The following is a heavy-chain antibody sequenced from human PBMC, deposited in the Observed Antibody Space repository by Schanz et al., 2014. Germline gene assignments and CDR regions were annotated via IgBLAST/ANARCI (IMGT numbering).Heavy chain of an antibody. Sequence: QVQLVESGGGLVKPGGSLRLSCAASGFTFSSYAMHWVRQAPGKGLEWVAVISYDGRNKYYADSVKGRFTISRDNSKNTLYLHMNTLRSEDTAVYYCAKDSTHIDIVLVPTAIDYGGQGTLXTVAS. J-gene: IGHJ4*02. CDR1: GFTFSSYA. CDR3: AKDSTHIDIVLVPTAIDY. CDR2: ISYDGRNK. V-gene: IGHV3-30-3*01. D-gene: IGHD2-2*01.